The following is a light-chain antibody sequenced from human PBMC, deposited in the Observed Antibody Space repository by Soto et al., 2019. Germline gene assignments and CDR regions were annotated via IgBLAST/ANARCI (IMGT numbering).Light chain of an antibody. Sequence: QSVLTQPPSVSGAPGLRVTISCTGSNSNIGAGYDVHWYQQLPETAPKLLIYNDVKRPSGVPDRFSGSKSGTSASLAITGLQAEDEADYYYQSYDYMLSGHVFGPGTKLTVL. J-gene: IGLJ1*01. CDR1: NSNIGAGYD. CDR2: NDV. CDR3: QSYDYMLSGHV. V-gene: IGLV1-40*01.